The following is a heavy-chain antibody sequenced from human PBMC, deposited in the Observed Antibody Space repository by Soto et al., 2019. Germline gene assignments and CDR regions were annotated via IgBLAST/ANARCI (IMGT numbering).Heavy chain of an antibody. D-gene: IGHD3-22*01. CDR2: IVVGSGNT. V-gene: IGHV1-58*01. CDR3: AAARDSSGYWDAFDI. Sequence: QMQLVQSGPEVKKPGTSVKVSCKASGFTFTSSAVQWVRQARGQRLEWIGWIVVGSGNTNYAQKFQERVTITRDMSXXTAYMELSSLRSEDTAVYYCAAARDSSGYWDAFDIWGQGTMVTVSS. J-gene: IGHJ3*02. CDR1: GFTFTSSA.